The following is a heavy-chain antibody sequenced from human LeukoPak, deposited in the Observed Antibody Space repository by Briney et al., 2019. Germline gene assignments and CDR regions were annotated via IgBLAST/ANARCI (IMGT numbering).Heavy chain of an antibody. CDR3: ARDHRVVGLVVPAARDYYYGMDV. Sequence: GSSVKVSCKASGDTFSSYAISWVRQAPGQGLEWMGGIIPIFGTANYAQKFQGRVTITADESTSTAYMELSSLRSEDTAVYYCARDHRVVGLVVPAARDYYYGMDVWGQGTTVTVSS. V-gene: IGHV1-69*01. CDR2: IIPIFGTA. J-gene: IGHJ6*02. CDR1: GDTFSSYA. D-gene: IGHD2-2*01.